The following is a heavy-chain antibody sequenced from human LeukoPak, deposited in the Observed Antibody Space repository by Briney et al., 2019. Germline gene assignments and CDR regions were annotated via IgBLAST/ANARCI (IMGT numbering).Heavy chain of an antibody. CDR3: ARDQCSSTRCYQPNWFDP. Sequence: ASVKVSCKASGYTFTSYGISWVRQAPGQGLEWMGWISAYNGNTNYAQKLQGRVTMTTDTSTTTAYMELRSLRSDDTAVYYRARDQCSSTRCYQPNWFDPWGQGTLVIVSS. D-gene: IGHD2-2*01. V-gene: IGHV1-18*01. J-gene: IGHJ5*02. CDR2: ISAYNGNT. CDR1: GYTFTSYG.